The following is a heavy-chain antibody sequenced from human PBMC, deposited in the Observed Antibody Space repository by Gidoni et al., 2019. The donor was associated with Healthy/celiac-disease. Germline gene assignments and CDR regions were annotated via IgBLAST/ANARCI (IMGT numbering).Heavy chain of an antibody. D-gene: IGHD3-3*01. Sequence: QVQLQQWGAGLLKPSETLSLTCAVYGGSFSGYYWSWIRQPPGKGLEWIGEINHSGSTNYNPSLKSRVTISVDTSKNQFSLKLSSVTAADTAVYYCARGQLITIFGVVIIPPSGMDVWGQGTTVTVS. CDR1: GGSFSGYY. CDR2: INHSGST. CDR3: ARGQLITIFGVVIIPPSGMDV. V-gene: IGHV4-34*01. J-gene: IGHJ6*02.